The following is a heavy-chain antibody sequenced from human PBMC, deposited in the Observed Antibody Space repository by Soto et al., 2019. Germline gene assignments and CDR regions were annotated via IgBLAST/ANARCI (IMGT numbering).Heavy chain of an antibody. J-gene: IGHJ6*01. CDR3: VGVTWFRGMDV. Sequence: SQTLSLTCVISGDSVSGDSAAWNWIGQSPSRGLECLGRTYYRSKWYNDYAVSVKSRITINPHTSTNQLSLQLYSMTPEAAAVYYRVGVTWFRGMDVWGQVTPVTVSS. V-gene: IGHV6-1*01. D-gene: IGHD3-22*01. CDR2: TYYRSKWYN. CDR1: GDSVSGDSAA.